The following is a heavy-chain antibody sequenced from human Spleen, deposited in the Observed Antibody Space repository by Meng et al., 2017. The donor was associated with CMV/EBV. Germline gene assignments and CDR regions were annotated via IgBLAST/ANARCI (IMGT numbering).Heavy chain of an antibody. CDR1: GYTFTGYY. D-gene: IGHD2-15*01. CDR3: ARVEVVAATDPFDY. CDR2: INPNSGGT. V-gene: IGHV1-2*02. Sequence: QGPLGQSGAEVNKPGASVKVSCKASGYTFTGYYMHWVRQAPGQGLEWMGWINPNSGGTNYAQKFQGRVTMTRDTSISTAYMELSRLRSDDTAVYYCARVEVVAATDPFDYWGQGTLVTVSS. J-gene: IGHJ4*02.